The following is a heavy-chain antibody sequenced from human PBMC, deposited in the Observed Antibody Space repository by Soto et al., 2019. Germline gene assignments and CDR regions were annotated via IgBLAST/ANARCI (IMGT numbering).Heavy chain of an antibody. CDR1: GYTFTSYC. D-gene: IGHD2-15*01. J-gene: IGHJ6*02. Sequence: ASVKVSCKASGYTFTSYCISWVRQAPGQGLEWMGWISAYNGNTNYAQKLQGRVTMTTDTSTSTAYMELRSLRSDDTAVYYCARLGVVVVAASASYYYYGMDVWGQGTTVTVSS. CDR3: ARLGVVVVAASASYYYYGMDV. V-gene: IGHV1-18*01. CDR2: ISAYNGNT.